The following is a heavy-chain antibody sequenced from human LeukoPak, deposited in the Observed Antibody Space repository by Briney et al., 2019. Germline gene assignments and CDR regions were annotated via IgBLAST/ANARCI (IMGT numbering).Heavy chain of an antibody. CDR3: ARGPYGWTSWLFQSEIHFDY. Sequence: ASVKVSCKASGYTFTGYYMHWVRQAPGQGLEWMGWINPNSGGTNYAQKFQGRVTMTRDTSISTAYMELSRLRSEDTAVYYCARGPYGWTSWLFQSEIHFDYWGQGTLVTVSS. V-gene: IGHV1-2*02. CDR1: GYTFTGYY. J-gene: IGHJ4*02. D-gene: IGHD3-10*01. CDR2: INPNSGGT.